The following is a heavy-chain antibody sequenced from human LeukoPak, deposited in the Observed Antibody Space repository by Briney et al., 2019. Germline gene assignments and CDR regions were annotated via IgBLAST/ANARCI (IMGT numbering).Heavy chain of an antibody. V-gene: IGHV3-21*01. CDR3: AREPPSGIAARPRYFQH. Sequence: GGSLRLSCAASGFTFSSYSMNWVRQAPGKGLEWVSSISSSSSYIYYADSVKGRFIISRDNAKNSLYLQMNSLRAEDTAVYYCAREPPSGIAARPRYFQHWGQGTLVTVSS. D-gene: IGHD6-6*01. CDR2: ISSSSSYI. J-gene: IGHJ1*01. CDR1: GFTFSSYS.